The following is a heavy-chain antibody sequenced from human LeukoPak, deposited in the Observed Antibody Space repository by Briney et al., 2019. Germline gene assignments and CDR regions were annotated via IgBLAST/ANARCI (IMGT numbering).Heavy chain of an antibody. Sequence: PSETLSLTCAVYGGSFSGYYWSWIRQTPGKGLEWIGEINHSGSTNYNPSLKSRVIISADTSKNQFSLKLSSVTAADTAVYYCARERREQLLPPYTRSVTYFDYWGQGTLVTVSS. CDR1: GGSFSGYY. CDR3: ARERREQLLPPYTRSVTYFDY. V-gene: IGHV4-34*01. CDR2: INHSGST. D-gene: IGHD2-2*01. J-gene: IGHJ4*02.